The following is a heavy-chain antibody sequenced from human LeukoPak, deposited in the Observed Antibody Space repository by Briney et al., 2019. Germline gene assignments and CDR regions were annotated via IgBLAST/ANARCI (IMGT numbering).Heavy chain of an antibody. CDR3: ARARFEWLDWGGDAFDI. J-gene: IGHJ3*02. CDR2: ISAYNGNT. Sequence: GASVKVSCKASVYTFTFYYMHWVGQAPGQGLEWMGWISAYNGNTNYAQKLQGRVTMTRDMSTSTVYMEPSSLRSEDTAVYYCARARFEWLDWGGDAFDIWGQGTMVTVSS. V-gene: IGHV1-18*04. D-gene: IGHD3-9*01. CDR1: VYTFTFYY.